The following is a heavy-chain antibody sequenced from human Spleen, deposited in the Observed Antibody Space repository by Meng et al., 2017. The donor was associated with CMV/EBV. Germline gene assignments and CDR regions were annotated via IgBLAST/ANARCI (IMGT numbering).Heavy chain of an antibody. D-gene: IGHD3-3*01. J-gene: IGHJ5*02. CDR2: IGSSGTTI. V-gene: IGHV3-11*01. CDR1: FTFSDYS. CDR3: ARVSYYDFWSGYHEWFDP. Sequence: FTFSDYSMGWIRQAPGKGLEWVSYIGSSGTTIFYADSVKGRFTISRDNAKKSLYLQMNSLRAEDTAVYYCARVSYYDFWSGYHEWFDPWGQGTLVTVSS.